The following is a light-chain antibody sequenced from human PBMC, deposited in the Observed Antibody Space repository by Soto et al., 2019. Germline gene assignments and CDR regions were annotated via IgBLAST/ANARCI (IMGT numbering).Light chain of an antibody. CDR1: QSVRTY. V-gene: IGKV3-11*01. CDR3: QQRNSWPPIT. Sequence: EIVRTQSPVTLSLSPGQRATLSCMASQSVRTYLAWYQVKPGQAPRLLIYDASSRASGVPARFSGSGSGTDFTLTIRSLKPEDFALYYCQQRNSWPPITFGQGTRLEIK. CDR2: DAS. J-gene: IGKJ5*01.